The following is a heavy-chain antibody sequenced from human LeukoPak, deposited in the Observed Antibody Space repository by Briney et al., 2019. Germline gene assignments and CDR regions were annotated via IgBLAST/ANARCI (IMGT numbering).Heavy chain of an antibody. CDR2: IIGSGGST. CDR3: ASRIDVWGSYRYVDY. J-gene: IGHJ4*02. V-gene: IGHV3-23*01. CDR1: GFTFSSYA. Sequence: GGSLRLSCAASGFTFSSYAMSWVRQAPGKGLEWVSAIIGSGGSTNYADSVKGRFTISRDNSKRTLYPQLNSLRAEDTAVYYCASRIDVWGSYRYVDYWGQGTLVTVSS. D-gene: IGHD3-16*02.